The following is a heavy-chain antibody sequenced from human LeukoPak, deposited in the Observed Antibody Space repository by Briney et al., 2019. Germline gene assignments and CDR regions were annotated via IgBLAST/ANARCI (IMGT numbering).Heavy chain of an antibody. CDR1: GGSISSGSYY. J-gene: IGHJ4*02. D-gene: IGHD3-16*01. CDR3: ARSLYLGHFDY. V-gene: IGHV4-61*02. CDR2: IYTSGST. Sequence: SQTLSLTCTVSGGSISSGSYYLSWIRQPAGKGLEWIGRIYTSGSTNYNPSLKSRVTISVDTSKNQFSLKLSSVTAADTAVYYCARSLYLGHFDYWGQGTLVTVSS.